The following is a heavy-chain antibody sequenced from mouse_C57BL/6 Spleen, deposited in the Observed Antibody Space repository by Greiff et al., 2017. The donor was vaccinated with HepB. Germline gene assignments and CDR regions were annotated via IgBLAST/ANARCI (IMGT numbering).Heavy chain of an antibody. CDR2: IYPGGGYT. CDR3: ARGAYGSSPDY. CDR1: GYTFTNYW. V-gene: IGHV1-63*01. J-gene: IGHJ2*01. Sequence: QVQLQQSGAELVRPGTSVEMSCKASGYTFTNYWIGWAKQRPGHGLEWIGDIYPGGGYTNYNEKFKGKATLTADKSSSTAYMQFSSLTSEDSAIYYCARGAYGSSPDYWGQGTTLTVSS. D-gene: IGHD1-1*01.